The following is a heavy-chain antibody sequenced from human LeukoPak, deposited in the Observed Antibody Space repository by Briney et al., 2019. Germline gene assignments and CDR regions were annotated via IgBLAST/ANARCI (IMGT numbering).Heavy chain of an antibody. J-gene: IGHJ4*02. CDR1: GFTFSSYG. CDR3: AKDLRGSYSSGWYSFDY. V-gene: IGHV3-23*01. CDR2: ITFGGGRT. Sequence: GGSLRLSCAASGFTFSSYGMSWVRQAPGKGLEWVSIITFGGGRTYYADSVKGRFTISRDNSKNTLYLQMKSLRAEDTALYYCAKDLRGSYSSGWYSFDYWGQGTLVTVSS. D-gene: IGHD6-19*01.